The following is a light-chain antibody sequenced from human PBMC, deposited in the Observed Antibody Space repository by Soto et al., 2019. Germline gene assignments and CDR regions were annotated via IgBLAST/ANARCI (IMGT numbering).Light chain of an antibody. V-gene: IGLV1-40*01. J-gene: IGLJ2*01. CDR1: SSNIGAGHD. Sequence: QSVLTQPPSVSGAPGQRVTISCTGSSSNIGAGHDVHWYQQLPGTAPKLLIYGNSNRPSGVPDRFSGSKSGTSASLAITGLQAEDEAEYYCQSYDSSLSGSIFGGGTKLTVL. CDR3: QSYDSSLSGSI. CDR2: GNS.